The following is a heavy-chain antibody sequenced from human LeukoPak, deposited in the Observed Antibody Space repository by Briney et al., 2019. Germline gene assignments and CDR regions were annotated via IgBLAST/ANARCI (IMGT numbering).Heavy chain of an antibody. CDR1: GGSISSGGYY. V-gene: IGHV4-61*08. Sequence: SETLSLTCTVSGGSISSGGYYWSWIRQHPGKGLEWIGRIHPSGSANYNPSLESRVTMSIDTSKNQFSLKVTSVSAADTGVYYCARAPEFSSGWLLDCWGQGSLVTVSS. CDR2: IHPSGSA. J-gene: IGHJ4*02. CDR3: ARAPEFSSGWLLDC. D-gene: IGHD6-19*01.